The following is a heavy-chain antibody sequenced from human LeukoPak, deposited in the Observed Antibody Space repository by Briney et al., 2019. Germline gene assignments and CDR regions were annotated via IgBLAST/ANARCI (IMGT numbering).Heavy chain of an antibody. D-gene: IGHD2-2*01. Sequence: PGGSLRLSCAASGFTFSIYWMSWVRQAPGKGLEWVANIKQDGSEKYYVDSVKGRFTISGDNAKNSLSLQMNSLRAEDTAVYYCARGRCSSASCFFDYWGQGTLVTVSS. CDR3: ARGRCSSASCFFDY. J-gene: IGHJ4*02. CDR1: GFTFSIYW. V-gene: IGHV3-7*01. CDR2: IKQDGSEK.